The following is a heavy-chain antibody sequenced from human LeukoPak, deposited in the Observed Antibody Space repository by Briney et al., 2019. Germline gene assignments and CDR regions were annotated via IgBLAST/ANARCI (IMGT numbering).Heavy chain of an antibody. CDR3: GRNPGGYNSGRYVDN. Sequence: GGSLRLSCAASGFTFRDYNMSWIRQAPGKGLEWVSYISRSSSYTNYADSVKGRFTISRDNAKHSLYLQMNSLRAEDTAVYYCGRNPGGYNSGRYVDNWGRGTLVTVSS. CDR2: ISRSSSYT. CDR1: GFTFRDYN. V-gene: IGHV3-11*06. J-gene: IGHJ4*02. D-gene: IGHD6-19*01.